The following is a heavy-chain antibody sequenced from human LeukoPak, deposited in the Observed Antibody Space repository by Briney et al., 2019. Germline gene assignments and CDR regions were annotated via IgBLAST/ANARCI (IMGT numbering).Heavy chain of an antibody. D-gene: IGHD3-22*01. CDR2: ISSNGGST. Sequence: GGSLRLSCAASGFTFSSYAMHWVRQAPGKGLEYVSAISSNGGSTYYANSVKGRFTISRDNSKNTLYLQMGSLRAEDMAVYYCARVLHRRNYDSSVYYGYWGQGTLVTVSS. V-gene: IGHV3-64*01. CDR1: GFTFSSYA. J-gene: IGHJ4*02. CDR3: ARVLHRRNYDSSVYYGY.